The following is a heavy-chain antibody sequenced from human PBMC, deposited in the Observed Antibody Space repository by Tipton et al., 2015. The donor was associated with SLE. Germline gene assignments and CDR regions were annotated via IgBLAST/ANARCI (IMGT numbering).Heavy chain of an antibody. CDR3: AKGQPGVPAIPDY. CDR1: GFAFSSYA. Sequence: SLRLSCAASGFAFSSYAMSWVRQAPGKGLEWVSVIYSGGSSTYYADSVKGRFTISRDNSKNTLFLQMNSLRAEDTAVYYCAKGQPGVPAIPDYWGQGTLVTVSS. V-gene: IGHV3-23*03. CDR2: IYSGGSST. D-gene: IGHD2-21*02. J-gene: IGHJ4*02.